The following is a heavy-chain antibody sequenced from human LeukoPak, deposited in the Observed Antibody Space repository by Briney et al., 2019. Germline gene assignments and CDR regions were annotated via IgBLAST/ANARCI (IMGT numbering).Heavy chain of an antibody. J-gene: IGHJ4*02. CDR3: ARVNAGYRNYGYYFDY. V-gene: IGHV3-66*01. CDR2: IFAGGRA. D-gene: IGHD4-11*01. Sequence: PGGSLRLSCAASGITVSENYMSWVRQAPGKGLEWVSGIFAGGRAWYADSVKGRFTISRDYSKDTLGLQMNSLSVEDTGVYYCARVNAGYRNYGYYFDYWGQGTLVTVSS. CDR1: GITVSENY.